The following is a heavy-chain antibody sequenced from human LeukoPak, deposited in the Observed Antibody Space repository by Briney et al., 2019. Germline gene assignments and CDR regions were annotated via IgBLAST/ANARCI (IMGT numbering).Heavy chain of an antibody. CDR3: ASSRDGYLFDY. CDR1: GFTFSTYG. Sequence: PGGSLRLSCAASGFTFSTYGIHWARQAPGKGLEWVAFIRYDGSKTHYADSVKGRFTISRDNSKNTLYLQMNSLRAEDTAVYYCASSRDGYLFDYWGQGTLVTVSS. CDR2: IRYDGSKT. D-gene: IGHD5-24*01. J-gene: IGHJ4*02. V-gene: IGHV3-30*02.